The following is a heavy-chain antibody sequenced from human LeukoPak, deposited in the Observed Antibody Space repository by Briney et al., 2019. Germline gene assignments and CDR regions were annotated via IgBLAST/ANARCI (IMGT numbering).Heavy chain of an antibody. CDR1: GFTFSSYG. CDR2: IWFDGSSQ. D-gene: IGHD1-26*01. CDR3: ARKGYSGRYSHGMDV. Sequence: GGSLRLSCAASGFTFSSYGMYWVSQAPGKGLEWVALIWFDGSSQNYADSVKGRFTISRDNSKNTLFLQMNSLRAEDTAVYYCARKGYSGRYSHGMDVWGQGTTVTVSS. J-gene: IGHJ6*02. V-gene: IGHV3-33*01.